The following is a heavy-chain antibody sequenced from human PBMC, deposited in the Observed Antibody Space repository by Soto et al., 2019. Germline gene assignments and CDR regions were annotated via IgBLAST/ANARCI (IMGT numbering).Heavy chain of an antibody. J-gene: IGHJ4*02. CDR3: ARTSSNSGSYSDY. D-gene: IGHD3-10*01. V-gene: IGHV1-69*02. CDR2: IIPILGIA. Sequence: ASVKVSCKASGCTFSSYTISWVRQAPGQGLEWMGRIIPILGIANYAQKFQGRVTITADKSTSTAYMELSSLRSEDTAVYYCARTSSNSGSYSDYWGQGTLVTVSS. CDR1: GCTFSSYT.